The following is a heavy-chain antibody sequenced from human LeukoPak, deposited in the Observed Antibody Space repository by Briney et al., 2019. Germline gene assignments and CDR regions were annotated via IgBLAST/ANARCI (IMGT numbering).Heavy chain of an antibody. D-gene: IGHD3-10*01. J-gene: IGHJ6*03. CDR2: IRSKAYGGTT. V-gene: IGHV3-49*04. Sequence: GRPLRLSCTASGFTFGDYAMSWVRQAPGKGLEWVGFIRSKAYGGTTEYAASVKGRFTISRDDSKSIAYLQMNSLKTEDTAVYYCTRDYYGSGSYYKLNYYYYMDVWGKGTTVTVSS. CDR1: GFTFGDYA. CDR3: TRDYYGSGSYYKLNYYYYMDV.